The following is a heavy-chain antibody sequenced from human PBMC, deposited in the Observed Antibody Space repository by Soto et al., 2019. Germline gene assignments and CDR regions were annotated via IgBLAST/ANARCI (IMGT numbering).Heavy chain of an antibody. CDR3: TKGNTYYYDSSGYYGTYYFDY. J-gene: IGHJ4*02. CDR2: IIGSGGST. CDR1: GFNFSSNA. V-gene: IGHV3-23*01. D-gene: IGHD3-22*01. Sequence: GGSMRPSCAAAGFNFSSNAMSWVRPAQGKGLEWVSAIIGSGGSTYYADSVKGRFTISRDNSKNTLYLQMNSLRAEDTAVYYCTKGNTYYYDSSGYYGTYYFDYWGQGTLVTVSS.